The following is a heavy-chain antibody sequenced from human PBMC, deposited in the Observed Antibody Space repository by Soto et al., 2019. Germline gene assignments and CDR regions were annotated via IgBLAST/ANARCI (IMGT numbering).Heavy chain of an antibody. CDR3: ARRGRYGGRSYTG. J-gene: IGHJ4*02. Sequence: QMHIQQWGAGLLKPSETLSLTCAVSGGSFNDFYWNWVRQPPGEGLEWIGEVNHAGGTDYNPSLKSRVTISEDRSKSQLSLRLKSVTVADTATYYCARRGRYGGRSYTGWGQGTLVTVSS. D-gene: IGHD2-15*01. CDR2: VNHAGGT. CDR1: GGSFNDFY. V-gene: IGHV4-34*01.